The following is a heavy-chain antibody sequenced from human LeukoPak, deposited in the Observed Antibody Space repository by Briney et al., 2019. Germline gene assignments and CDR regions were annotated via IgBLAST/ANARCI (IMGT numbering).Heavy chain of an antibody. J-gene: IGHJ6*02. CDR3: AILTRGSGSYYNGGGRMDV. Sequence: PGRSLRLSCAASGFTFSSYAMHWVRQAPGKGLEWVAVISYDGSNKYYADSVKGRFTISRDNSKNTLYLQMNSLRAEDTAVYYCAILTRGSGSYYNGGGRMDVWGQGTTVTVSS. V-gene: IGHV3-30*04. CDR1: GFTFSSYA. D-gene: IGHD3-10*01. CDR2: ISYDGSNK.